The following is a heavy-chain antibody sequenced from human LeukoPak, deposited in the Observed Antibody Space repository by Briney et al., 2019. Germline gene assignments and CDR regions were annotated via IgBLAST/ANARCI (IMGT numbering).Heavy chain of an antibody. Sequence: PSETLSLTCTVSGGSMSSNNYYWGWIRQPPGKGLEWIGSMYYSGSTNYNPSLKSRVTISEDKSKDQFSLKLTSVTAADTAVYYCARGLRYFDWFPDYWGQGTLVTVSS. CDR1: GGSMSSNNYY. V-gene: IGHV4-39*07. J-gene: IGHJ4*02. CDR3: ARGLRYFDWFPDY. D-gene: IGHD3-9*01. CDR2: MYYSGST.